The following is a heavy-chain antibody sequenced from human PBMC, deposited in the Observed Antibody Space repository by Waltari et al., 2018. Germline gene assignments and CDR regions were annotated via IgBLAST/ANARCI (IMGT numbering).Heavy chain of an antibody. J-gene: IGHJ4*02. V-gene: IGHV3-48*03. Sequence: EVQLVESGGGLVQPGGSLRLSCAASGFTFSSYGMNWVRQAPGKGLEWISYSRGSGTTIYYADSVKGRFTISRDDAENSLYLQMNSLRAEDTALYYCARRFDSWGQGTRVTVSS. CDR3: ARRFDS. CDR1: GFTFSSYG. CDR2: SRGSGTTI.